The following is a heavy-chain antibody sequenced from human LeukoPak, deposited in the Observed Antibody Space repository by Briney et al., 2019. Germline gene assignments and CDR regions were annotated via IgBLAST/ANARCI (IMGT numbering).Heavy chain of an antibody. CDR1: GYTFTSYG. CDR2: ISTYNGNT. J-gene: IGHJ4*02. V-gene: IGHV1-18*01. CDR3: ARDYSSGWPNFDY. Sequence: GASVKVSCKTSGYTFTSYGISWVRQAPGQGLEWMGWISTYNGNTNYAQKLQGRVTMTTDTSTSTVYMELRSLRSDDTAVYYCARDYSSGWPNFDYWGQGTLATVSS. D-gene: IGHD6-19*01.